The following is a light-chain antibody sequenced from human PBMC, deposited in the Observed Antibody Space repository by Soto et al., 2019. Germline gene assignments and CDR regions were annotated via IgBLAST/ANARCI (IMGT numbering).Light chain of an antibody. J-gene: IGLJ1*01. CDR1: SIDIGSYNY. Sequence: QSALTQPASVSGSPGQSITISCAGTSIDIGSYNYVSWYQQHPGKAPKLMIYDVSNRPSGISNRFSGSKSGNTASLTISGLQVEDEADYYCISITSSPSYVFGTGTKLTVL. CDR3: ISITSSPSYV. CDR2: DVS. V-gene: IGLV2-14*03.